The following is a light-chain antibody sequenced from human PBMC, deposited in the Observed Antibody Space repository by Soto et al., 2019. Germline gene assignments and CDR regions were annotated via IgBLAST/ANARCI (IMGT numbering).Light chain of an antibody. V-gene: IGLV2-14*01. CDR3: SSYTSSTIRV. J-gene: IGLJ1*01. CDR1: SSDVGGYTY. CDR2: EVS. Sequence: QSPLTPPACVSVSPGQSITISCTGTSSDVGGYTYVSWYQQYPGKAPKLMIFEVSNRPSGVSHRFSGSKSGNTASLTISGLRAEDEADYYCSSYTSSTIRVFGTGTKVTVL.